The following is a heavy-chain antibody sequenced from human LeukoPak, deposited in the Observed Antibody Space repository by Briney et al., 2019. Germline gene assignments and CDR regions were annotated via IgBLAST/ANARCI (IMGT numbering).Heavy chain of an antibody. Sequence: GGSPRLSCAASGFTFSSYGMHWVRQAPGKGLEWMAVISYDGSNKYYADSVKGRFTISRDNSKNTLYLQMNSLRAEDTAVYYCAKIGVSGYESDYWGQGTLVTVSS. J-gene: IGHJ4*02. CDR2: ISYDGSNK. CDR1: GFTFSSYG. D-gene: IGHD3-22*01. V-gene: IGHV3-30*18. CDR3: AKIGVSGYESDY.